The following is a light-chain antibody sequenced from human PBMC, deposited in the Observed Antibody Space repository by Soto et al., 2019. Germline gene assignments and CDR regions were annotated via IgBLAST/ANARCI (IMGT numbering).Light chain of an antibody. V-gene: IGKV1-5*01. CDR3: QQHNSFSGT. CDR2: AAA. CDR1: QRISNW. J-gene: IGKJ1*01. Sequence: DTQMPQSRSTLSASIGDRVTMTCRTRQRISNWLAWSQQKPGKAPNLLINAAASLESGVPSRFSGSGSGTEFSLTISSLQNDDFATYYCQQHNSFSGTFGQGTKV.